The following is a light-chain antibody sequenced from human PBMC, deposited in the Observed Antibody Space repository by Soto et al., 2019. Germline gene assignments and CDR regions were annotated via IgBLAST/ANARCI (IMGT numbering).Light chain of an antibody. CDR3: QQLHTYPLT. Sequence: QMTQSPSSLSASVGEKIIITCRASRDVGSDVSWYQQKPGQAPKLLIYAASNLYTGVPSRFSGDGSGTEFTLTIRRLQPEDFATYFCQQLHTYPLTFGGGTKVDI. CDR2: AAS. J-gene: IGKJ4*01. V-gene: IGKV1-17*01. CDR1: RDVGSD.